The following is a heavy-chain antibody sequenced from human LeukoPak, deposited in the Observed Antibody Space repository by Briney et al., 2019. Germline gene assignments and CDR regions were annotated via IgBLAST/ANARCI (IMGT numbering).Heavy chain of an antibody. CDR2: MSGSGYNT. Sequence: GGSLRLSCRASGFTFSSYGMGWFRQAAGKGLEGGSTMSGSGYNTYYADSVKGRFTISRDNSANPLHLQMDSLRVDETALYYCAKHSGSYFIYHVDSWGQGTLVTVSS. D-gene: IGHD5-12*01. CDR3: AKHSGSYFIYHVDS. V-gene: IGHV3-23*01. CDR1: GFTFSSYG. J-gene: IGHJ4*02.